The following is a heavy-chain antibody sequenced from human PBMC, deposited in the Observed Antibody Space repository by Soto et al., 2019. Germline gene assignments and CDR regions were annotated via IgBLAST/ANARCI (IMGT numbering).Heavy chain of an antibody. CDR2: INHSGST. V-gene: IGHV4-34*01. Sequence: QVLLQQWGAGLLKPSETLSLTCAVYGGSFSAYYWSWIRQPPGKGLEWIGEINHSGSTNYNPSLKGRVTISVDTSKNQFSLKLSSVTAADTAVYYCARTSRFEYWGQGTLVTVSS. CDR3: ARTSRFEY. CDR1: GGSFSAYY. J-gene: IGHJ4*02. D-gene: IGHD6-6*01.